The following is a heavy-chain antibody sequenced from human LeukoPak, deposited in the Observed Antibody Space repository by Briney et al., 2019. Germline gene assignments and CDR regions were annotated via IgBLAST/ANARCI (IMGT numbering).Heavy chain of an antibody. CDR2: IYTSGST. V-gene: IGHV4-4*07. Sequence: PSETLSLTCTVSGGSISSYYWSWIRQPAGKGLEWIGRIYTSGSTNYNPSLTSRVTMSVDTSKNQFSLKLSSVTAADTAVYYCASSYSSSSGLVFDYWGQGTLVTVSS. CDR3: ASSYSSSSGLVFDY. CDR1: GGSISSYY. D-gene: IGHD6-6*01. J-gene: IGHJ4*02.